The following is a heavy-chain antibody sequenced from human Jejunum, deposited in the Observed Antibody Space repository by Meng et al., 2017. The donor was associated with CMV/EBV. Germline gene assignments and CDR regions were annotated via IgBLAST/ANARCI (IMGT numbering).Heavy chain of an antibody. CDR3: VRDVYLGGATLFDY. V-gene: IGHV7-4-1*02. Sequence: QVQLVQSGSELKQPGASVKVSCKASGYTFASYAMNWVRQAPGQGLEWMGWINSNTGNPTYAQGFTGRFVFSLDTSVSTAYLQISSLKAEDTAAYYCVRDVYLGGATLFDYWGQGTLVTVSS. D-gene: IGHD1-26*01. CDR1: GYTFASYA. J-gene: IGHJ4*02. CDR2: INSNTGNP.